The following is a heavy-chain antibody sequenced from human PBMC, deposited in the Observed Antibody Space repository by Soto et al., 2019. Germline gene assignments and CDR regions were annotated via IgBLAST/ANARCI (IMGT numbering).Heavy chain of an antibody. D-gene: IGHD2-21*02. CDR2: ISYDGSNK. CDR1: GFTFSNYG. V-gene: IGHV3-30*03. CDR3: VGGRYFGDY. J-gene: IGHJ4*02. Sequence: QVPLVESGGGVVQPGRSLRLSCAASGFTFSNYGMQWVRQAAGKGLEWVTVISYDGSNKYYADSVKGRFTISRDNSKNTVYLQLSSLRPEDTAVYYCVGGRYFGDYWGQRAVVTVSS.